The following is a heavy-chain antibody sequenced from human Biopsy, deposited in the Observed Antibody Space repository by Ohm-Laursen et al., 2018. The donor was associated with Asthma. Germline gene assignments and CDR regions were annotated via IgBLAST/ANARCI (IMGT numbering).Heavy chain of an antibody. V-gene: IGHV3-53*01. D-gene: IGHD3-22*01. Sequence: SLRLSCAASGFAVSRDYMFWVRQAPGKGLEWVSVIYSGGTSHTADSVRGRFTTSRDYSKNTLYLQMHSLRAEDTAVYYYARGDSSNWSHYYFDYWGQGTLVTVSS. CDR3: ARGDSSNWSHYYFDY. CDR1: GFAVSRDY. CDR2: IYSGGTS. J-gene: IGHJ4*02.